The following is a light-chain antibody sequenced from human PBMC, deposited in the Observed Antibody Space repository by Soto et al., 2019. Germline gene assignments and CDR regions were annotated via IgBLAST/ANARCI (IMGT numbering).Light chain of an antibody. CDR2: EVS. J-gene: IGKJ5*01. Sequence: DILMTQTPLSLSVTPGQPASISCQSSQSLLHGNGKTYLYWYLQKPGQPPQLLIYEVSNRFSGVXDTXSGSGSGTGFTLKISRVEAEDVGVYYCRQSLQLPLTFGQGTRLEIE. CDR3: RQSLQLPLT. V-gene: IGKV2D-29*01. CDR1: QSLLHGNGKTY.